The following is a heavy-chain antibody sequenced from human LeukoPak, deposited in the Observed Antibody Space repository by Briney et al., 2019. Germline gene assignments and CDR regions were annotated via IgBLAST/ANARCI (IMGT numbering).Heavy chain of an antibody. CDR1: GFPFILYG. CDR2: LSYKGNSE. CDR3: VKVGADARTGGAVDS. Sequence: GGSLRLSCVASGFPFILYGMHWFRHAPGKGLEWVAYLSYKGNSEDYVDSVKGRFFISRYNSRNTLYLQMNSRRSDDTAVYYCVKVGADARTGGAVDSCGQGTLVTVSS. J-gene: IGHJ4*02. V-gene: IGHV3-30*03. D-gene: IGHD1-26*01.